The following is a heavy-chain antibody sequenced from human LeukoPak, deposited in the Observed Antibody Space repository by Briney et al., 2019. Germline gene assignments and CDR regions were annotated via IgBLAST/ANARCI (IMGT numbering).Heavy chain of an antibody. Sequence: SETLSLTCTVSGGSISNYYSTWIRQSPGKGLEWIGYIYKNGGTNYNPSLKSRVTISVDTSKNQFSLKLSSVTAADTAVYYCARDRVATTYYYYYMDVWGKGTTVTVSS. CDR1: GGSISNYY. V-gene: IGHV4-59*01. J-gene: IGHJ6*03. CDR2: IYKNGGT. D-gene: IGHD5-12*01. CDR3: ARDRVATTYYYYYMDV.